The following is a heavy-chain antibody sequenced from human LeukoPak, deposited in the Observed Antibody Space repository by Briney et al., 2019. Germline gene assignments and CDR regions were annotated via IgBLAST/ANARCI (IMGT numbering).Heavy chain of an antibody. CDR1: GFTFTDYA. CDR2: ISDSGGST. D-gene: IGHD3-22*01. CDR3: ARRTYDSSGYDN. V-gene: IGHV3-23*01. J-gene: IGHJ4*02. Sequence: GGSLRLSCAASGFTFTDYAMSWVRQAPGEGLEWVSGISDSGGSTYYADSVKGRFTISRDNSKNTVYLQMNSLRAEDTAVYYCARRTYDSSGYDNWGQGTLVTVSS.